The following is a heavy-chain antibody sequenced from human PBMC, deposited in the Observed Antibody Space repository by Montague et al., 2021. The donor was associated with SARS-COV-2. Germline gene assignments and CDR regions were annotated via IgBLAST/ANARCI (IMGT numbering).Heavy chain of an antibody. CDR3: ARDYIAAAGIYYYYYGMDV. CDR2: IDWDDDK. Sequence: PALVKPTQTLTLTCTFSGFSLSTSGMCVSWIRQPPGKALEWLARIDWDDDKYYNTSLKTRLIISKDTSKNQVVLTMTNMDPVDTATYYCARDYIAAAGIYYYYYGMDVWGQGTTVTVSS. V-gene: IGHV2-70*11. D-gene: IGHD6-13*01. CDR1: GFSLSTSGMC. J-gene: IGHJ6*02.